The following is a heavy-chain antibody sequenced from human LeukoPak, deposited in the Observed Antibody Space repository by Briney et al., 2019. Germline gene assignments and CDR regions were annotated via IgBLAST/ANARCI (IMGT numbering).Heavy chain of an antibody. V-gene: IGHV3-23*01. J-gene: IGHJ6*03. CDR2: ITGSGDGT. CDR3: AKGSKEVLFTRDHCMDV. Sequence: GGSLRLSCAASGFTFSSYGMTWVRQAPGKGLEWVSSITGSGDGTYYADSVKGRFTFSRDNSKNTLYLQMNSLRAEDTAVYYCAKGSKEVLFTRDHCMDVWGKGTTVTISS. D-gene: IGHD3-3*01. CDR1: GFTFSSYG.